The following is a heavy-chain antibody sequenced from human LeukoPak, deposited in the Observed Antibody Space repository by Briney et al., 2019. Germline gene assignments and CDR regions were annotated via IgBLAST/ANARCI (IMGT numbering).Heavy chain of an antibody. CDR1: GFTVSSHY. CDR3: ARDFRYDSSGYKRAAFDI. D-gene: IGHD3-22*01. CDR2: LYSDGTT. V-gene: IGHV3-66*01. Sequence: GGSLRLSCAASGFTVSSHYMNWVRQAPGKGLQWVSVLYSDGTTYYADSVKGRFTISRDNSRSTLYLQMNSLRAEDTAVYYCARDFRYDSSGYKRAAFDICGQGTMVTVSS. J-gene: IGHJ3*02.